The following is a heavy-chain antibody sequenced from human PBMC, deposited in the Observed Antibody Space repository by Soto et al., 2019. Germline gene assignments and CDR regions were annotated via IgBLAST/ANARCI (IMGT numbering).Heavy chain of an antibody. J-gene: IGHJ4*01. CDR3: ALLKKPVAGTA. V-gene: IGHV1-69*13. Sequence: VASFKVSCNASGGTFSSYSISWVRQAPGQGLEWMGGIIPICGTANYAQKFQGRVTITADESTSTPYMELSSLRSEDTAVYYCALLKKPVAGTAWGQGTLVPAPQ. CDR2: IIPICGTA. CDR1: GGTFSSYS. D-gene: IGHD6-19*01.